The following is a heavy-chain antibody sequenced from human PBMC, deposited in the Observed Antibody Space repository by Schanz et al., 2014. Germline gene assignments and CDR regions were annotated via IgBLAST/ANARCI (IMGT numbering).Heavy chain of an antibody. CDR2: IRSSSTPI. V-gene: IGHV3-48*04. J-gene: IGHJ4*02. D-gene: IGHD5-12*01. Sequence: EVQLVESGGGWVQPGGSLRLSCAASGFTFSDYSMNWVRQAPGKGPEWVSYIRSSSTPIYYADSVKGRFTISRDSSKNTLYLQLNSLRAEDTAVYYCARDFHGYGPHLDYWGQGSLXTVSS. CDR1: GFTFSDYS. CDR3: ARDFHGYGPHLDY.